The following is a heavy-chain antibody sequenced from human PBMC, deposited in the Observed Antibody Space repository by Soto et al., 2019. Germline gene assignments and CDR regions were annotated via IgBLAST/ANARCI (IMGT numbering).Heavy chain of an antibody. Sequence: PAGSLRLSCAAYGFTFSDYYMSWIRQAPGKGLEWVSYISSSGSTIYYADSVKGRFTISRDDAKNSLYLQMNSLRAEDTAVYYCARDPQAGWLFDYWGQGTLVTVSS. V-gene: IGHV3-11*01. CDR3: ARDPQAGWLFDY. D-gene: IGHD3-22*01. J-gene: IGHJ4*02. CDR1: GFTFSDYY. CDR2: ISSSGSTI.